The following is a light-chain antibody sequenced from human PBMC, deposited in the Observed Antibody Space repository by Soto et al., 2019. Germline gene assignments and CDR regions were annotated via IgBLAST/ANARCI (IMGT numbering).Light chain of an antibody. V-gene: IGKV1-5*01. CDR1: QGISSW. CDR3: QQYNSYSQT. Sequence: DIQMTQSPSSVSASVGDRVTITFLASQGISSWLAWYQQKPGKAPKLLIYDASSLESGVPSRFSGSGSGTEFTLTISSLQPDDFATYYCQQYNSYSQTFGLGTKVDIK. J-gene: IGKJ1*01. CDR2: DAS.